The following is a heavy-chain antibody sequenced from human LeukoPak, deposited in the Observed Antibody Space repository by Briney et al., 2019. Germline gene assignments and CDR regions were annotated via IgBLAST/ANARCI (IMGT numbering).Heavy chain of an antibody. J-gene: IGHJ4*02. Sequence: SETLSLTCTVSGGSISSYYWSWIRQPPGKGLEWIGYIYYSGSTNYNPSLKSRVTISVDTSKNQFSLKLSSVTAADTAVYYCARERELLLWFGEVGYWGQGTLVTVSS. CDR1: GGSISSYY. CDR3: ARERELLLWFGEVGY. V-gene: IGHV4-59*01. D-gene: IGHD3-10*01. CDR2: IYYSGST.